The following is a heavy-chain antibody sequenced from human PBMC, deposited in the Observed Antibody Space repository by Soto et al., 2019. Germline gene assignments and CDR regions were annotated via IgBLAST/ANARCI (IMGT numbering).Heavy chain of an antibody. CDR3: ARASGAYNYNAMDV. CDR1: GFTFSRHV. J-gene: IGHJ6*02. Sequence: LRLSCAASGFTFSRHVMHWVRQAPGKGLEWVSVIAYDGGNKYYADSVKGRFTISRDNSKHTVYLQMNSLRVDDTAVYYCARASGAYNYNAMDVWGQGTTVTVSS. CDR2: IAYDGGNK. D-gene: IGHD7-27*01. V-gene: IGHV3-30*04.